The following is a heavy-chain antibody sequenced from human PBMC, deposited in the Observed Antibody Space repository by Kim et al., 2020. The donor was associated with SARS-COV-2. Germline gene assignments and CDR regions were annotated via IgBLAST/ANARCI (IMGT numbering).Heavy chain of an antibody. CDR1: GGTFSSYA. J-gene: IGHJ4*02. CDR3: ARDPLDSSGDYYSDY. D-gene: IGHD3-22*01. CDR2: IIPILGIA. V-gene: IGHV1-69*04. Sequence: SVKVSCKASGGTFSSYAISWVRQAPGQGLEWMGRIIPILGIANYAQKFQGRVTITADKSTSTAYMELSSLRSEDTAVYYCARDPLDSSGDYYSDYWGQG.